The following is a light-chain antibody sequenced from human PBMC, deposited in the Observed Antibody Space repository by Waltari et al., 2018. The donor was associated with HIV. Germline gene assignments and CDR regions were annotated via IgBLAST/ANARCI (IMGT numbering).Light chain of an antibody. CDR1: QSVSSY. V-gene: IGKV3-20*01. Sequence: IVLTQSPGTLSLSPGERATFSCRASQSVSSYLAWYHQRPGQAPRLLIYGASTRATGIPDRFSGSGSGTDFTLTINSLEPEDFAVYYCQHYTSSPTWTFGQGTKVEIK. J-gene: IGKJ1*01. CDR2: GAS. CDR3: QHYTSSPTWT.